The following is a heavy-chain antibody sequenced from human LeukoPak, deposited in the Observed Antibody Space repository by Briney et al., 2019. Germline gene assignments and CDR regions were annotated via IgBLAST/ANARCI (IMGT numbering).Heavy chain of an antibody. D-gene: IGHD2/OR15-2a*01. Sequence: SVKVSCKASGGTFSSYAISWVRQAPGQGLEWMGRIIPILGIANYAQKFQGRVTITADKPTSTAYMELSSLRSEDTAVYYCATQYDRDYFSFDYWGQGTLVTVPS. J-gene: IGHJ4*02. V-gene: IGHV1-69*04. CDR3: ATQYDRDYFSFDY. CDR2: IIPILGIA. CDR1: GGTFSSYA.